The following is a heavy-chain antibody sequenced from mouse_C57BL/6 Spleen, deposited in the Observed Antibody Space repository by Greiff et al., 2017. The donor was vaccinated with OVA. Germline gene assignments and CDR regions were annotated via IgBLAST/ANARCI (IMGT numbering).Heavy chain of an antibody. CDR2: IYPGSGNT. CDR3: ARGGLGSSWGWYFDV. V-gene: IGHV1-66*01. CDR1: GYSFTSYY. Sequence: QVQLQQSGPELVKPGASVKISCKASGYSFTSYYIHWVKQRPGQGLEWIGWIYPGSGNTKYNEKFKGKATLTADTSSSTAYMQLSSLTSEDSAVYYCARGGLGSSWGWYFDVWGTGTTVTVSS. D-gene: IGHD1-1*01. J-gene: IGHJ1*03.